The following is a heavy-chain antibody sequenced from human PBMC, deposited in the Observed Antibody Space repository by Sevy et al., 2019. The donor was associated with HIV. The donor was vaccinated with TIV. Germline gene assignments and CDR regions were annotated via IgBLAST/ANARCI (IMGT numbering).Heavy chain of an antibody. CDR1: GFSFSTYW. CDR3: VREGLGGFSYSLDC. D-gene: IGHD3-16*01. J-gene: IGHJ4*02. Sequence: GGSLRLSCAASGFSFSTYWMTWVRQAPGKGLEWVATMNQDGTERDYVDSVKGRFTISEDNTKTSLFLQMNSLSAEDTGVYYCVREGLGGFSYSLDCWGQGTLVTVSS. V-gene: IGHV3-7*01. CDR2: MNQDGTER.